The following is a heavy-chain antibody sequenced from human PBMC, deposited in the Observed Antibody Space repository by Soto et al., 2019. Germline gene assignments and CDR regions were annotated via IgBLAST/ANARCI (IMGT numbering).Heavy chain of an antibody. Sequence: ASVKVSCKASGYTFTSYGISWVRQAPGQGLEWMGWISAYNGNTNYAQKLQGRVTMTTDTSTSTAYMELRSLRSDDMAVYYCARDGIPVVAATLGPNWFDPWGQGTLVTVSS. CDR3: ARDGIPVVAATLGPNWFDP. CDR2: ISAYNGNT. D-gene: IGHD2-15*01. J-gene: IGHJ5*02. CDR1: GYTFTSYG. V-gene: IGHV1-18*03.